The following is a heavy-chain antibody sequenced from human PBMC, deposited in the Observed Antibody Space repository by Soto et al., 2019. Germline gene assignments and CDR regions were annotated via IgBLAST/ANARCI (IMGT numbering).Heavy chain of an antibody. J-gene: IGHJ4*02. V-gene: IGHV4-59*12. CDR3: ARGQSGTIFGVVIEGVYDY. CDR1: GGSISSYY. D-gene: IGHD3-3*01. CDR2: IYYSGST. Sequence: SETLSLTCTVSGGSISSYYWSWIRQPPGKGLEWIGYIYYSGSTNYNPSLKSRVTISVDTSKNQFSLKLSSVTAADTAVYYCARGQSGTIFGVVIEGVYDYWGQGTLVTVSS.